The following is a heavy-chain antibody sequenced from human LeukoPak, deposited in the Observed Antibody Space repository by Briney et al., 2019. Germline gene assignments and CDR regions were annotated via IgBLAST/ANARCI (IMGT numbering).Heavy chain of an antibody. Sequence: GGSLRLSCAASGFTFTSHAMSWVRQAPGKGLGWVSVIRGSGVSTYYVDSVKGRFTISRDNSKNTLYLQMNSLGAEDTAVYYCARDGYSGSLLYFDYWGQGTLVTVSS. CDR2: IRGSGVST. CDR1: GFTFTSHA. D-gene: IGHD1-26*01. J-gene: IGHJ4*02. CDR3: ARDGYSGSLLYFDY. V-gene: IGHV3-23*01.